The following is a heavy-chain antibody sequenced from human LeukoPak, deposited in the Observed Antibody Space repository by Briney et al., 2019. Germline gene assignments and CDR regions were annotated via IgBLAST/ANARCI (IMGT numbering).Heavy chain of an antibody. V-gene: IGHV7-4-1*02. CDR1: GYTFTNYA. CDR3: ARAYQRLGELSLPDY. CDR2: IHPSTGNP. D-gene: IGHD3-16*02. Sequence: ASVKVSCKASGYTFTNYAMNWVRQAPGQGLEWMGWIHPSTGNPTYAQGFTGGFVFSLDTSVSTTYLQISSLKAKDTAVYYCARAYQRLGELSLPDYWGQGTLVTVSS. J-gene: IGHJ4*02.